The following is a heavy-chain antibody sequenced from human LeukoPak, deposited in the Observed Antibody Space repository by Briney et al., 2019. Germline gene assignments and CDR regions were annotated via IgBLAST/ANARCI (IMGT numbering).Heavy chain of an antibody. D-gene: IGHD5-24*01. CDR2: IIPIFGTA. CDR3: ARSRDGYNYHYYYYMDV. J-gene: IGHJ6*03. Sequence: SVKVSCKASGGTFSSYAISWVRQDPGQGLEWMGGIIPIFGTANYAQKFQGRVTITTDESTSTAYMELSSLRSEDTAVYYCARSRDGYNYHYYYYMDVWGKGTTVTVSS. V-gene: IGHV1-69*05. CDR1: GGTFSSYA.